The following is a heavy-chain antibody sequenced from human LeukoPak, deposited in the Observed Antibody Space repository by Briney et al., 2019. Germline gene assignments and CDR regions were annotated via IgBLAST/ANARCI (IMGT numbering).Heavy chain of an antibody. D-gene: IGHD3-16*01. CDR2: IDWDDDK. J-gene: IGHJ4*02. CDR3: ARTPSTPVITFYFDY. Sequence: SGPALVKPSQTLTLTCTFSGFSLSTSRMSVSWIRQPPGKALEWLALIDWDDDKSYSTSLKTRLTISKDTSKNQVVLTMTNMDPVDTATYYCARTPSTPVITFYFDYWGQGALVTVSS. CDR1: GFSLSTSRMS. V-gene: IGHV2-70*01.